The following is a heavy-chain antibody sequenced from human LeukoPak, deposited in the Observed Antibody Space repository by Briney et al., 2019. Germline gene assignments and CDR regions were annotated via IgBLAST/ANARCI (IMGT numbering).Heavy chain of an antibody. CDR1: GLTFSSYA. CDR3: AKIETTYYYDSSGYYYNWFDP. D-gene: IGHD3-22*01. V-gene: IGHV3-23*01. Sequence: GGSLRLSCAASGLTFSSYAMSWVHQAPGKGLEWVSASSGSGGSTYYEDSVKGRFTISRDNSKNTLYLQMNSLRAEDTAVYYCAKIETTYYYDSSGYYYNWFDPWGQGTLVTVSS. J-gene: IGHJ5*02. CDR2: SSGSGGST.